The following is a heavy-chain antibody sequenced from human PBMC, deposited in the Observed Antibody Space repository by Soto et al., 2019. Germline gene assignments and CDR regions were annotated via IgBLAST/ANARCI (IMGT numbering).Heavy chain of an antibody. D-gene: IGHD3-9*01. V-gene: IGHV3-74*01. Sequence: GSLRLSCAASGFTFSSYWMHWVRQAPGKGLVWVSRINSDGSSTSYADSVKGRFTISRDNAKNTLYLQMNSLRAEDTAVYYCVKGRVINAYYYCMDVWGQGTTVTVSS. CDR3: VKGRVINAYYYCMDV. CDR2: INSDGSST. J-gene: IGHJ6*02. CDR1: GFTFSSYW.